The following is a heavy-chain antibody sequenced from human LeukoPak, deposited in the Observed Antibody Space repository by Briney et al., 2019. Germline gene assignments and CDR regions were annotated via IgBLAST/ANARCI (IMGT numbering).Heavy chain of an antibody. CDR2: ISSSSSYI. Sequence: GGPLTLSCSASGVPLNIYGMHWLRHAPGKGLEWGSSISSSSSYIYYADSVKSRFTISRDNAKTSLYLQMNSLRAEDTAVYYCARGAYYYDSSGYSWETWGQGALVTVSS. J-gene: IGHJ4*02. D-gene: IGHD3-22*01. CDR1: GVPLNIYG. CDR3: ARGAYYYDSSGYSWET. V-gene: IGHV3-21*01.